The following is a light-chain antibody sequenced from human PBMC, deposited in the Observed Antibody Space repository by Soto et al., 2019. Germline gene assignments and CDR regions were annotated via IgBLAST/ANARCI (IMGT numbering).Light chain of an antibody. V-gene: IGKV1-17*01. Sequence: DIQMTQSPSSLSASVGDRFTITCRASQSISSYLNWYQQKPGKAPKLLMFDVSSLQSGGPSRFSGSGSGTEFTLTISRLQPEDFATYFCLQHNRYPLTFGGGTKVDIK. CDR2: DVS. J-gene: IGKJ4*01. CDR1: QSISSY. CDR3: LQHNRYPLT.